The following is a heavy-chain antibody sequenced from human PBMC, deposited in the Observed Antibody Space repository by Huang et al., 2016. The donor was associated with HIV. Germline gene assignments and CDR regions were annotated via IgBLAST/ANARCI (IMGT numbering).Heavy chain of an antibody. CDR1: GYDLTSSG. CDR2: SRVVDGSA. J-gene: IGHJ3*02. V-gene: IGHV1-18*01. Sequence: QVQLVQAGGEVKKPGASVRVSCKASGYDLTSSGVSWVRQAPGQGLEWMGWSRVVDGSANHAKGLQDRLNLTTETSTSTFYMELRSLRVDDTAVYYCVRDPWYTNIWKRNCDAFIWGQGTMITVSS. D-gene: IGHD1-20*01. CDR3: VRDPWYTNIWKRNCDAFI.